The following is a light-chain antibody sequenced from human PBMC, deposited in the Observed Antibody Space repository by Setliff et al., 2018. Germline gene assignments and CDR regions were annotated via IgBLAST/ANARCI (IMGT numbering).Light chain of an antibody. J-gene: IGLJ1*01. CDR2: EIS. CDR1: SRDVGSSTF. V-gene: IGLV2-8*01. CDR3: CSYADTYISV. Sequence: QSVLVQPPSASGSPGQSLIISCTGTSRDVGSSTFVSWYQQHPGKAPKLLIYEISKRPSGVPDRLSGSKSGNTASLTVSGLQAEDEADYSCCSYADTYISVFGTGTKV.